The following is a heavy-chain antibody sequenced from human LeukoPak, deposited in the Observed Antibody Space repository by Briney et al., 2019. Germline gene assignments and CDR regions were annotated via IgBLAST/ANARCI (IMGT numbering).Heavy chain of an antibody. J-gene: IGHJ4*02. V-gene: IGHV4-34*01. CDR1: GGSISGYY. D-gene: IGHD3-3*01. CDR2: INHSGST. CDR3: ARGQGFLEWFSRVYYFDY. Sequence: PSETLSLTCTVYGGSISGYYWNWMRQPPGKGLEWIGDINHSGSTNYNPSLKSRVTISVDTSKNQFSLKLSSVTAAEKAVYYCARGQGFLEWFSRVYYFDYWGQGTLVTVSS.